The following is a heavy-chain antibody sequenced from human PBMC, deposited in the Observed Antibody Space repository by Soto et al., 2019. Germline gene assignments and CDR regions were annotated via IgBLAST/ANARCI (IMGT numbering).Heavy chain of an antibody. CDR2: IYHSGST. J-gene: IGHJ3*02. CDR3: ARARTYYYDSSGYGAFDI. Sequence: SETLSLTCAVSGGSISSGGSSWNWIRQPPGKGLEWIGYIYHSGSTYYNPSLKSRVTISVDGSKNQFSLKLSSVTAADTAVYYCARARTYYYDSSGYGAFDIWGQGTMVTVSS. D-gene: IGHD3-22*01. V-gene: IGHV4-30-2*01. CDR1: GGSISSGGSS.